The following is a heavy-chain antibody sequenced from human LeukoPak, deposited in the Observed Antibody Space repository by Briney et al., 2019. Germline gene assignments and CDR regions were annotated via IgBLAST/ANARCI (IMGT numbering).Heavy chain of an antibody. Sequence: GGSLRLSCAASGFTFSSYAMSWVRQAPGKGLEWVSAISGSGGSTYYAASVEGRFTISRDNSKNTLYLQMNSLRAEDTAVYYCARDEGYYFDYWGQGTLVTVSS. CDR1: GFTFSSYA. J-gene: IGHJ4*02. CDR2: ISGSGGST. V-gene: IGHV3-23*01. CDR3: ARDEGYYFDY.